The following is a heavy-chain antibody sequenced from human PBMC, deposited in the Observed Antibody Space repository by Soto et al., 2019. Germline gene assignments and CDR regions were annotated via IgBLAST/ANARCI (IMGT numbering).Heavy chain of an antibody. D-gene: IGHD4-4*01. CDR1: GFTVSSNY. J-gene: IGHJ6*03. CDR3: AMCRDDYSNYDHYYYYMDV. V-gene: IGHV3-66*01. CDR2: IYSGGST. Sequence: PGGSLRLSCAASGFTVSSNYMSWVRQAPGKGLEWVSVIYSGGSTYYADSVKGRFTISRDNSKNTLYLQMNSLRAEDTAVYYCAMCRDDYSNYDHYYYYMDVWGKGTTVTVSS.